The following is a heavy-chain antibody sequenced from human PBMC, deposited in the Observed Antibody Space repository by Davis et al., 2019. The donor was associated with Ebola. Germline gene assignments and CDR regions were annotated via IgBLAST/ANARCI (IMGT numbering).Heavy chain of an antibody. D-gene: IGHD6-13*01. CDR1: GYTFTSYG. V-gene: IGHV1-18*01. CDR3: AKDSSSWAYYDSAGYPFDH. Sequence: AASVKVSCKTSGYTFTSYGISWLRQAPGQGLGWMGWISAYNGQIKYAQKFEGRVTMTTDTSTNTGYMELRSLKSDDTAMYYCAKDSSSWAYYDSAGYPFDHWGQGTLVTVSS. CDR2: ISAYNGQI. J-gene: IGHJ4*02.